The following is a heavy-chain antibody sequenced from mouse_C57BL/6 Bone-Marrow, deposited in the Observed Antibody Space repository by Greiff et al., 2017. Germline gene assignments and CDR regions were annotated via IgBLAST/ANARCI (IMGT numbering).Heavy chain of an antibody. CDR1: GYTFTSYW. V-gene: IGHV1-53*01. D-gene: IGHD1-1*01. Sequence: QVQLKQPGTELVKPGASVKLSCKASGYTFTSYWMHWVKQRPGQGLEWIGNINPSNGGTNYNEKFKSKATLTVDKSSSTAYMQLSSLTSEDSAVYYCARGVTTVVARDYYAMDYWGQGTSVTVSS. CDR3: ARGVTTVVARDYYAMDY. CDR2: INPSNGGT. J-gene: IGHJ4*01.